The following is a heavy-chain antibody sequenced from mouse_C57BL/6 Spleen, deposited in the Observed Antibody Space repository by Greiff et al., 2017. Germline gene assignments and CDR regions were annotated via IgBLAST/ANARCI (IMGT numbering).Heavy chain of an antibody. V-gene: IGHV1-72*01. CDR1: GYTFTSYW. CDR3: ARGPNYYDYDDAPYAMDY. Sequence: QVQLQQPGAELVKPGASVKLSCKASGYTFTSYWMHWVKQRPGRGLEWIGRIDPNSGGTKYNEKFKSKATLTVDKPSSTAYMQLSSLTSEDSAVYYCARGPNYYDYDDAPYAMDYWGQGPSVTVSS. J-gene: IGHJ4*01. CDR2: IDPNSGGT. D-gene: IGHD2-4*01.